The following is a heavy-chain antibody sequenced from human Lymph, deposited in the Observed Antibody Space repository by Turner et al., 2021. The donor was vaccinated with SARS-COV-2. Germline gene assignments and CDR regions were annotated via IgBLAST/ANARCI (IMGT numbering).Heavy chain of an antibody. Sequence: QVQLQESGPRLVKPLETLSLTCTVSGGSMNSNYWSWIRQPTGKRLEWIGYIYYGGSTNYNPSLESRVTISVNTSRNQFSLNLTSVTAADAAIYYCARETVNNGVDPWGQGTLVTVSS. CDR2: IYYGGST. D-gene: IGHD1-20*01. CDR3: ARETVNNGVDP. V-gene: IGHV4-59*01. J-gene: IGHJ5*02. CDR1: GGSMNSNY.